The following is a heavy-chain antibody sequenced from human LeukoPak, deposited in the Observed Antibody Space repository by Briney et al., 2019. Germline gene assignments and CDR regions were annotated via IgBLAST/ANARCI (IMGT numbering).Heavy chain of an antibody. CDR2: IWYDGSNK. Sequence: GGSLRLSCAASGFTFSSYGMHWVRQAPGKGLEWVAVIWYDGSNKYYADSVKGRFTISRDNSKNTLHLQMNSLRAEDTAVYYCARDSGSPTIAAAGGFDYWGQGTLVTVSS. CDR3: ARDSGSPTIAAAGGFDY. CDR1: GFTFSSYG. J-gene: IGHJ4*02. D-gene: IGHD6-13*01. V-gene: IGHV3-33*01.